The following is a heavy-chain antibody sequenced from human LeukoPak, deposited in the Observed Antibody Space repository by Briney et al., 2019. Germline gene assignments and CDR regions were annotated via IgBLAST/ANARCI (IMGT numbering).Heavy chain of an antibody. Sequence: ASVKVSCKASGGTFSSYAISWVRRAPGQGLEWMGGIIPIFGTANYAQKFQGRVTITADESTSTAYMELSSLRSEDTAVYYCARTSGPDNAFDIWGQGTMVTVSS. V-gene: IGHV1-69*13. CDR2: IIPIFGTA. J-gene: IGHJ3*02. CDR1: GGTFSSYA. D-gene: IGHD3-10*01. CDR3: ARTSGPDNAFDI.